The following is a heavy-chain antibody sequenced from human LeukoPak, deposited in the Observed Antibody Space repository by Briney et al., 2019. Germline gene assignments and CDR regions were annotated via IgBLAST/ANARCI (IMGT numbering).Heavy chain of an antibody. CDR2: INPNSGGT. J-gene: IGHJ3*02. V-gene: IGHV1-2*02. D-gene: IGHD3-3*01. CDR1: GGTFSTYA. CDR3: ARVRFLEWLPDDAFDI. Sequence: ASVKVSCKASGGTFSTYAISWVRQAPGQGLEWMGWINPNSGGTNYAQKFQGRVTMTRDTSISTAYMELSRLRSDDTAVYYCARVRFLEWLPDDAFDIWGQGTMVTVSS.